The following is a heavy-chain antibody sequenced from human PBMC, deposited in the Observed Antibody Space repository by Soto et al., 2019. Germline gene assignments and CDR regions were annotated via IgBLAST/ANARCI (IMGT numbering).Heavy chain of an antibody. D-gene: IGHD3-22*01. V-gene: IGHV1-69*12. J-gene: IGHJ5*02. CDR2: IIPIFGTA. CDR3: ARGGDYYDSSDKRLDWFDP. CDR1: GGTFSSYA. Sequence: QVQLVQSGAEVKKPGSSVKVSCKASGGTFSSYAISWVRQAPGQGLEWMGGIIPIFGTANYAQKFQGRVTITADESTSTAYMGLSSVRSEDTAVYYCARGGDYYDSSDKRLDWFDPWGQGTLVTVSS.